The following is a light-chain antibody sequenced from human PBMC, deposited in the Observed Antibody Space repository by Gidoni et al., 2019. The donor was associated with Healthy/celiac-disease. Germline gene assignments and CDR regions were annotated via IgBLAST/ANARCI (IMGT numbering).Light chain of an antibody. Sequence: IVLTQSPGTLSLSPGERATLSCRASQSVSSSYLAWYQQKPGQAPRPLIYGASSRATGIPDRFSGSVSGTDFTLTISRLEPEDFAVYYCQQYGSSPPKYTFGQGTKLEIK. J-gene: IGKJ2*01. V-gene: IGKV3-20*01. CDR2: GAS. CDR3: QQYGSSPPKYT. CDR1: QSVSSSY.